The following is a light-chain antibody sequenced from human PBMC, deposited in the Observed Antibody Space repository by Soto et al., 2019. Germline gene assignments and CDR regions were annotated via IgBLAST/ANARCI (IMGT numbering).Light chain of an antibody. J-gene: IGKJ1*01. CDR3: QQYGTSPLWT. V-gene: IGKV3-20*01. CDR1: QIVSSNY. Sequence: ENVLTQSPGTLSLSPGERATLSCRASQIVSSNYLAWFQQKPGQAPRLLIYAASSRAPGIPDRFSGSGSGTDFTFTISRLEPEDFAVYYCQQYGTSPLWTFGQGTKVEIK. CDR2: AAS.